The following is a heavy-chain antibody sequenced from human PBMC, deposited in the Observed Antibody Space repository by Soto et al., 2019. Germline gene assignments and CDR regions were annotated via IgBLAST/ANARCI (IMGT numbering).Heavy chain of an antibody. V-gene: IGHV3-33*01. Sequence: GGSLRLSCAASGFTFSSYGMHWVRQAPGKGLEWVAVIWYDGSNKYYADSVKGRFTISRDNSKNTLYLQMNSLRAEDTAVYYCARDISRGSGSFDYWGQGTLVTVSS. CDR2: IWYDGSNK. CDR3: ARDISRGSGSFDY. J-gene: IGHJ4*02. CDR1: GFTFSSYG. D-gene: IGHD5-12*01.